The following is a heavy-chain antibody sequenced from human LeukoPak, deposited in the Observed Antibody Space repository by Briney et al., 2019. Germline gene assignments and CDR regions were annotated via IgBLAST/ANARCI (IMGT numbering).Heavy chain of an antibody. V-gene: IGHV1-2*02. J-gene: IGHJ4*02. CDR3: VRFLGYGGPGY. Sequence: GASVKVSCKASGYTFTGYYMHWVRQVPGQGLEWMGWINPNSGGTNYAQKFQGRVTMTRDTSISTAYMELSRLRSDDTAVYYCVRFLGYGGPGYWGQGTLVTVSS. CDR2: INPNSGGT. CDR1: GYTFTGYY. D-gene: IGHD5-12*01.